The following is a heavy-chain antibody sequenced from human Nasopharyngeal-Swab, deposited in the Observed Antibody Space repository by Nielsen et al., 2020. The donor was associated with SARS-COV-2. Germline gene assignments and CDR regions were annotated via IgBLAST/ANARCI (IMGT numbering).Heavy chain of an antibody. CDR3: AREGRFLDYYYYYGMDV. D-gene: IGHD3-3*01. CDR2: ISSSGSTI. V-gene: IGHV3-11*04. Sequence: WIRQPPGKGLGWVSYISSSGSTIYYADSVKGRFTISRDNAKNSLYLQMNSLRAEDTAAYYCAREGRFLDYYYYYGMDVWGQGTTVTVSS. J-gene: IGHJ6*02.